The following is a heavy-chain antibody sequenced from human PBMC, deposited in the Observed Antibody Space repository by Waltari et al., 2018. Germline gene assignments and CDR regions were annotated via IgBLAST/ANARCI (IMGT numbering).Heavy chain of an antibody. CDR3: AKDQSLVRATSDY. CDR1: GFTFSSYA. D-gene: IGHD1-26*01. Sequence: EVQLLESGGGLVQPGGSLRLSCAASGFTFSSYAMSWVRQAPGKGLVVVSAISGSGGSTYYADSVKGRFTISRDNSKNTLYLQMNSLRAEDTAVYYCAKDQSLVRATSDYWGQGTLVTVSS. J-gene: IGHJ4*02. CDR2: ISGSGGST. V-gene: IGHV3-23*01.